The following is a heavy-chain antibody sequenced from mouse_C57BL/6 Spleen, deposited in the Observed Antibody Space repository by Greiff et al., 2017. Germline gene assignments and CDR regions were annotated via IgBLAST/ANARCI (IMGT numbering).Heavy chain of an antibody. CDR1: GYTFTSSW. D-gene: IGHD1-1*01. CDR3: ARDYGSPCWFAY. Sequence: VQLPQPGAELVRPGASVKFSCKASGYTFTSSWMHWVKQSPGKGLEWIGVIDPSGSYTNYNQKFKGKSPLTVDTSSSTVYMQLSSLTSEDSAVYYCARDYGSPCWFAYWGQGTLVTVSA. V-gene: IGHV1-59*01. CDR2: IDPSGSYT. J-gene: IGHJ3*01.